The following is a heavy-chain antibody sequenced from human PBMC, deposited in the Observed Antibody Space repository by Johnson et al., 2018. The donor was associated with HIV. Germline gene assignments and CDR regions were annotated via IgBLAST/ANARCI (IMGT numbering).Heavy chain of an antibody. CDR3: AGGYGSGSGDAFDI. CDR1: GFTFDDYG. J-gene: IGHJ3*02. V-gene: IGHV3-20*04. CDR2: INWHGGST. D-gene: IGHD3-10*01. Sequence: VQLVESGGGVVRPGGSLRLSCAASGFTFDDYGMSWVRQTPGKGLEWVAGINWHGGSTGYADSVKGRFTISRDNAKNSLYLQMNSLRAEDTAVYYCAGGYGSGSGDAFDIWGQGTMVTVSS.